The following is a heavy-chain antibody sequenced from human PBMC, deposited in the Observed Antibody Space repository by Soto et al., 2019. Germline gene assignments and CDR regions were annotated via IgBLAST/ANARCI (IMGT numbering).Heavy chain of an antibody. J-gene: IGHJ4*02. CDR3: ARDMGYIAVDY. CDR2: ISFDGRNK. D-gene: IGHD5-12*01. CDR1: GFTLSGYA. Sequence: QVQLVESGGGVVQPGRSLRLSCAVSGFTLSGYAMYWVRQAPGKGLEWIAVISFDGRNKNYADSVKGRFTISRDNAENTLYLQMNSLTPDDTAVYYCARDMGYIAVDYWGQGSLVTVSS. V-gene: IGHV3-30*04.